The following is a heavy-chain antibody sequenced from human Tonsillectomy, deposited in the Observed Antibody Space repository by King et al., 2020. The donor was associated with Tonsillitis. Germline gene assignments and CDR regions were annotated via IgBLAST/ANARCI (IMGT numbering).Heavy chain of an antibody. CDR2: ISSNGGST. CDR3: ARVSKEDYVWGSYRSPHNWFDP. Sequence: VQLVESGGGLVQPGGSLRLSCAASGFTFSSYAMHWVRQAPGKGLEYVSAISSNGGSTYYANSVKGRFTIFRDNSNNTLYLQMGSLRADDMAVYYCARVSKEDYVWGSYRSPHNWFDPWGQGTLVTVSS. CDR1: GFTFSSYA. V-gene: IGHV3-64*01. J-gene: IGHJ5*02. D-gene: IGHD3-16*02.